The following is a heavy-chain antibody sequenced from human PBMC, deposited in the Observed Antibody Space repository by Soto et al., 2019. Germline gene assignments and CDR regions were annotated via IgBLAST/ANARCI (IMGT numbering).Heavy chain of an antibody. CDR3: ARFIPGTGSDY. CDR1: GGSISSYY. V-gene: IGHV4-59*01. D-gene: IGHD1-20*01. CDR2: IYYSGST. J-gene: IGHJ4*02. Sequence: SETLSLTCTVSGGSISSYYWSWIRQPPGKGLEWIGCIYYSGSTDYNPSLRSRVTISVDTSKNQFSLRLSSVSAADTAVYYCARFIPGTGSDYWGQGTLVTVSS.